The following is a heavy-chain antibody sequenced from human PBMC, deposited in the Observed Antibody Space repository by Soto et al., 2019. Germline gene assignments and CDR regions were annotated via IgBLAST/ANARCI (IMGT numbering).Heavy chain of an antibody. V-gene: IGHV1-2*02. D-gene: IGHD6-19*01. CDR3: AREVGSGWFYSFDY. CDR2: INPNSGGT. Sequence: ASVKVSCKASGYTFTGYYMHWVRQAPGQGLEWMGWINPNSGGTNYAQKFQGRVTMTRGTSISTAYMELSRLRSDDTAVYYCAREVGSGWFYSFDYWGQGTLVTVSS. CDR1: GYTFTGYY. J-gene: IGHJ4*02.